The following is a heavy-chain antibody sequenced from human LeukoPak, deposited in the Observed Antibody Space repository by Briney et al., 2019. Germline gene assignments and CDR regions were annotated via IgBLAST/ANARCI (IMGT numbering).Heavy chain of an antibody. CDR1: GGSISSSGYY. CDR3: ASAPSGAFDI. Sequence: SETLSLTCTVSGGSISSSGYYWGCIRQPPGKGLEWIGSIYYSGSTYYNPSLKSRVTISVDTSKNQFSLKLSSVTAADTALYYCASAPSGAFDIWGQGTMVTVSS. V-gene: IGHV4-39*01. CDR2: IYYSGST. J-gene: IGHJ3*02.